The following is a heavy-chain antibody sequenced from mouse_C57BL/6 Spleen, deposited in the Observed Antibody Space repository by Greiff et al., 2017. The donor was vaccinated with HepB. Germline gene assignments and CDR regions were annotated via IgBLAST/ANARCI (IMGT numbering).Heavy chain of an antibody. CDR2: ISYDGSN. CDR3: ARDPASFAY. Sequence: EVQLQQSGPGLVKPSQSLSLTCSVTGYSITSGYYWNWIRQFPGNKLEWMGYISYDGSNNYNPSLKNRISITRDTSKIQFFLKLNSVTTEDTATYYCARDPASFAYWGQGTLVTVSA. V-gene: IGHV3-6*01. J-gene: IGHJ3*01. CDR1: GYSITSGYY.